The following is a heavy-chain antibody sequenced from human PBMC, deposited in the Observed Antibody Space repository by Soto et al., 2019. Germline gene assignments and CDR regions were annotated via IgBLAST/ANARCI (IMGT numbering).Heavy chain of an antibody. V-gene: IGHV3-30*18. CDR2: ISYDGSNK. J-gene: IGHJ5*02. CDR1: GFTFSSYG. CDR3: SKASLVDFHWLDP. Sequence: QVQLVESGGGVVQPGRYLRLSCAASGFTFSSYGMHWVRQAPGKGLEWVAVISYDGSNKYYADSVKGRFTISTDYPKNRLYMLMNGQIAEDTAVYYCSKASLVDFHWLDPWGQGTLVTVSS. D-gene: IGHD3-3*01.